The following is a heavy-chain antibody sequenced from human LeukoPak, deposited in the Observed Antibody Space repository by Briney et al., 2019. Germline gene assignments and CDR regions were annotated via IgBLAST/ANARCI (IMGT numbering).Heavy chain of an antibody. CDR2: IYYSGST. J-gene: IGHJ4*02. Sequence: PSETLSLTCTVSGGSIGSTRYYWGWIRQPPGKGLEWIGSIYYSGSTYYNPSLKSRVTISVDTSKNQFSLKLSSVTAADTAVYYCARVGARGIDYWGQGTLVTVSS. D-gene: IGHD2-15*01. V-gene: IGHV4-39*07. CDR1: GGSIGSTRYY. CDR3: ARVGARGIDY.